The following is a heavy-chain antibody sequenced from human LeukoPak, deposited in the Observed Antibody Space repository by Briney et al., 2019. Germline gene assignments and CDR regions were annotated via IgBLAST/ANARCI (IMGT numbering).Heavy chain of an antibody. D-gene: IGHD4-17*01. Sequence: SETLPLTCTVSGGSISSGSYYWSWIRQPAGKGLEWIGRIYTSGSTNYNPSLKSRVTISVDTSKNQFSLKLSSVTAADTAVYYCASLNDYGDYGRSPWGQGTLVTVSS. J-gene: IGHJ5*02. CDR2: IYTSGST. CDR1: GGSISSGSYY. V-gene: IGHV4-61*02. CDR3: ASLNDYGDYGRSP.